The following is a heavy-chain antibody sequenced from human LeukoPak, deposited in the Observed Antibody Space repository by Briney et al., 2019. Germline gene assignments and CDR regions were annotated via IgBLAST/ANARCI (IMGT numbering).Heavy chain of an antibody. CDR3: ARDRYYYDSSGSESFDY. CDR1: GGSFSGYY. V-gene: IGHV3-11*04. J-gene: IGHJ4*02. Sequence: LSLTCAVYGGSFSGYYWSWIRQAPGKGLEWVSYISSSGSTIYYADSVKGRFTISRDNAKNSLYLQMNSLRAEDTAVYYCARDRYYYDSSGSESFDYWGQGTLVTVSS. D-gene: IGHD3-22*01. CDR2: ISSSGSTI.